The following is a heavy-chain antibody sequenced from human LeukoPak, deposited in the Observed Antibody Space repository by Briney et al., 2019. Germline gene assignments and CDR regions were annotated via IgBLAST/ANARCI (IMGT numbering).Heavy chain of an antibody. V-gene: IGHV3-23*01. CDR1: GFTFSSYA. CDR3: AKVFRPDGDFHSFDF. CDR2: ISGSGGST. J-gene: IGHJ4*02. Sequence: PGGSLRLSCAASGFTFSSYAMSLVRQAPGEGLEWVSAISGSGGSTYYAGSVKGRFTISRDNSKSALYLQMNSLRAEDTAIYYCAKVFRPDGDFHSFDFWGQGTLVTVSS. D-gene: IGHD4-17*01.